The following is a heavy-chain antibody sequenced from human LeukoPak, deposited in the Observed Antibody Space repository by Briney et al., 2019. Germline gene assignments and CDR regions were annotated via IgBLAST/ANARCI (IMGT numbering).Heavy chain of an antibody. CDR1: GFTLDDYA. D-gene: IGHD3-10*01. V-gene: IGHV3-20*04. J-gene: IGHJ4*02. Sequence: GGSLRLSCAASGFTLDDYAMSWVRQAPGKGLEWVSGITWNGGSTDSADSVKGRFTISRDNAKNSLYLQLNSLRADDTALYYCARGPYGSGSYFSPFDYWGQGTLVTASS. CDR3: ARGPYGSGSYFSPFDY. CDR2: ITWNGGST.